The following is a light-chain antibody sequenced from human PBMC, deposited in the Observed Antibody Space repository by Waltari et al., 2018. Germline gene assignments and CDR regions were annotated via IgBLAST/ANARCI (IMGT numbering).Light chain of an antibody. CDR1: QSIHDW. CDR3: QQYDAYPYT. CDR2: QAS. J-gene: IGKJ2*01. V-gene: IGKV1-5*03. Sequence: IQLTPSPSTLSASVGDRVTITCRASQSIHDWLAWYQQKPGKAPKVLIYQASNLQGGVPSRFSGSYSGTEFTLTISSLQPDDFATYYCQQYDAYPYTFGQGTKLEIK.